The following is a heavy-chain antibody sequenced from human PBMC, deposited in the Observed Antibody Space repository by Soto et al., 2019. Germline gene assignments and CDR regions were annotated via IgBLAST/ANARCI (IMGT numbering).Heavy chain of an antibody. D-gene: IGHD6-13*01. J-gene: IGHJ6*02. CDR3: ARYRDSSSWDKYSYYYGMDV. CDR1: GFTFSSYA. V-gene: IGHV3-30-3*01. Sequence: QVQLVESGGGVVQPGRSLRLSCAASGFTFSSYAMHWVRQAPGKGLEWVAVISYDGSNKYYADSVKGRFTISRDNSKNTLYLQMNSLRAEDTAVYYCARYRDSSSWDKYSYYYGMDVWGQGTTVTVSS. CDR2: ISYDGSNK.